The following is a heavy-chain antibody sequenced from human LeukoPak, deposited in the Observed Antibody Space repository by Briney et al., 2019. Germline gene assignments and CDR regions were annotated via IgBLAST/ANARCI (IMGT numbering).Heavy chain of an antibody. D-gene: IGHD3-22*01. CDR1: GGSISSSSYY. V-gene: IGHV4-39*07. CDR2: FYYSGST. J-gene: IGHJ4*02. CDR3: ARSGYFDSSGYYIDY. Sequence: PSETLSLTCTVSGGSISSSSYYWGWIRQPPGKGLEWIVSFYYSGSTYSNPSLKSRVTISLDTSKNQFSLKLSSVTAADTAVYYCARSGYFDSSGYYIDYWGQGSLVTVSS.